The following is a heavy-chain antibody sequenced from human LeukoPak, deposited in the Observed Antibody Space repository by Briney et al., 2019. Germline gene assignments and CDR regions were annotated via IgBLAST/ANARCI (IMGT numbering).Heavy chain of an antibody. CDR3: ATALRLEALDL. D-gene: IGHD3-16*01. J-gene: IGHJ3*01. CDR2: FDPEDGER. Sequence: ASVKVSCKVSGYTLTELSTHRVRQAPGKGLEWMGGFDPEDGERIYAQKFQDRVTMTEDTSTDTAYMELRSLRSEDTAMYYCATALRLEALDLWGHGTMVTVSS. CDR1: GYTLTELS. V-gene: IGHV1-24*01.